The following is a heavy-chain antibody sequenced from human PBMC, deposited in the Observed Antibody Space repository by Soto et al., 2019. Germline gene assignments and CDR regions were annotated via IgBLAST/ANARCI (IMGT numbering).Heavy chain of an antibody. CDR1: GYTFTTYD. J-gene: IGHJ5*02. Sequence: QVQLMQSGAEVKKPGASVKVSCKASGYTFTTYDINWVRQDPGQGPELMGWMNPNRTNTGYAEKFKGRVTMTRDTSISTAYVELSSLRYDDTAVYYCVRGGFLSHDHVIIAPATLGFDPWGQGTLVTVSS. D-gene: IGHD2-2*01. CDR3: VRGGFLSHDHVIIAPATLGFDP. CDR2: MNPNRTNT. V-gene: IGHV1-8*01.